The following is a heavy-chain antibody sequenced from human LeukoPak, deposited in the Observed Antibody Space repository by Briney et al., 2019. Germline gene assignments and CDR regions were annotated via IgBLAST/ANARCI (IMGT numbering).Heavy chain of an antibody. CDR1: GGTFSSYA. Sequence: SVTVSCTASGGTFSSYAISWVRQAPGQGLEWMGGIIPIFGTANYAQKFQGRVTITADESTSTAYMELSSLRSEDTAVYYCARGSSSWFLSFGYWGQGTLVTVSS. D-gene: IGHD6-13*01. CDR3: ARGSSSWFLSFGY. J-gene: IGHJ4*02. CDR2: IIPIFGTA. V-gene: IGHV1-69*13.